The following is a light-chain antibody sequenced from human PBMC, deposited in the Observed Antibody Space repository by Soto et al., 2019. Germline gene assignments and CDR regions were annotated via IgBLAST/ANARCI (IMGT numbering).Light chain of an antibody. Sequence: EIVLTQSPGTLSLSPGERATLSCRASQSVYNNYLAWYQQKPGQAPRLLIYGASSRATGIPDRFSGIGSGTDFTLTISRLEPEDFAVYVCQQYGSSLTFGPGTKVDIQ. V-gene: IGKV3-20*01. CDR3: QQYGSSLT. CDR2: GAS. CDR1: QSVYNNY. J-gene: IGKJ3*01.